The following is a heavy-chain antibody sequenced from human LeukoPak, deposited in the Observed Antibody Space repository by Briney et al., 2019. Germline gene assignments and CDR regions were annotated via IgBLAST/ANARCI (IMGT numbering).Heavy chain of an antibody. D-gene: IGHD1-26*01. J-gene: IGHJ4*02. Sequence: GESLKISCKASGYSFTDYWIGWVRQMPGQGLEWMGIIYPGDSDTRYSPSFQGQVTLSADKSISTAYLQWRSLKASDSAIYYCATAIVAAYDYWGQGTLVTVSS. CDR1: GYSFTDYW. V-gene: IGHV5-51*01. CDR2: IYPGDSDT. CDR3: ATAIVAAYDY.